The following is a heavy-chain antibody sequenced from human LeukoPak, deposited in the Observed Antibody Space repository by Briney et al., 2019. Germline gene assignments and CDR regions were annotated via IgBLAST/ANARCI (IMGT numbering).Heavy chain of an antibody. J-gene: IGHJ6*03. CDR1: AFTFSSNA. V-gene: IGHV3-30*04. CDR2: ISYDGSNK. CDR3: VREYSSSWSFYYYYMDV. Sequence: GGSLRLSCAASAFTFSSNAMHWVRQAPGKGLEWVALISYDGSNKYYADSVKGRFTISRDNSKSTLSLQMSSLRAEDTAVYYCVREYSSSWSFYYYYMDVWGKGTTVTVSS. D-gene: IGHD2-2*01.